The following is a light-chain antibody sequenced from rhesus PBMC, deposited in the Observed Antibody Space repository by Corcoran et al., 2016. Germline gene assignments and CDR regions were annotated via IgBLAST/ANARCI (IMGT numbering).Light chain of an antibody. V-gene: IGKV1S8*01. CDR1: QKIYSN. Sequence: DIQMTQSPSALSASVGDRVTISCRASQKIYSNLAWYQQKPGKAPKLLIYPASLLQPGIPSRFSGNGSGTYLPLTIRSRQPEESAANCCQHYIENPDSFGQGAKVEIE. J-gene: IGKJ2*01. CDR2: PAS. CDR3: QHYIENPDS.